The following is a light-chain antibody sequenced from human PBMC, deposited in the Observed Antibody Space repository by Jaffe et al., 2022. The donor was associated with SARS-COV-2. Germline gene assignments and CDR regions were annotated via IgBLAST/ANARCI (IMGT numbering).Light chain of an antibody. CDR2: GAS. V-gene: IGKV3-20*01. CDR1: QSVSTSY. J-gene: IGKJ2*01. CDR3: QQYGRSPEMNT. Sequence: EIVLTQSPGTLSLSPGDRATLSCRASQSVSTSYLAWYQQKPGQAPRLLIYGASSRATGIPDRFSGSGSGTAFTLTISRLEPEDFAVYYCQQYGRSPEMNTFGQGTKLQIK.